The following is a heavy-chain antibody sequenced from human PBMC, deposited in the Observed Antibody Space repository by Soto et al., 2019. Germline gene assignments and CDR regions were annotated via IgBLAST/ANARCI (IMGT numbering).Heavy chain of an antibody. D-gene: IGHD3-22*01. Sequence: ASVKVSCKVSGYTLTELSMHWVRQAPGKGLEWMGGFDPEDGETIYAQKFQGRVTMTEDTSTDTAYMELSSLRSEDTAVHYCATTMIVGPNLFDSWGQGSLVTGSS. CDR3: ATTMIVGPNLFDS. V-gene: IGHV1-24*01. CDR1: GYTLTELS. CDR2: FDPEDGET. J-gene: IGHJ5*01.